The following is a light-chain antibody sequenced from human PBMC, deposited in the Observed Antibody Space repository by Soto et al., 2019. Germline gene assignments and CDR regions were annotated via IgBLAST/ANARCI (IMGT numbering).Light chain of an antibody. CDR2: GAS. CDR3: QQYNNWPPWT. Sequence: IVLTQSPCTLSLSPGERATLSCRASQSISSTYLAWYQQIPGQAPRLLIYGASTRATGIPDRFSGSGSGIDFTLTISRLEPEDFAVYYCQQYNNWPPWTFGQGTKVDI. CDR1: QSISSTY. J-gene: IGKJ1*01. V-gene: IGKV3-20*01.